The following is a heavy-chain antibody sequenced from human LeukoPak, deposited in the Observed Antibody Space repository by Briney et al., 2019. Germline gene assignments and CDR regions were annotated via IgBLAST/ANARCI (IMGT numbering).Heavy chain of an antibody. CDR1: GYTFTGYY. D-gene: IGHD6-19*01. J-gene: IGHJ3*02. CDR3: ARGPRLDSSGWYYGAFDI. V-gene: IGHV1-2*06. Sequence: ASVKVSCKASGYTFTGYYIHWVRQAPGQGLEWMGRINPNSDGADYAQKFQGRVSMTRDTPISTAYMELSSLRSDDTAVYYCARGPRLDSSGWYYGAFDIWGQGTMVTVSS. CDR2: INPNSDGA.